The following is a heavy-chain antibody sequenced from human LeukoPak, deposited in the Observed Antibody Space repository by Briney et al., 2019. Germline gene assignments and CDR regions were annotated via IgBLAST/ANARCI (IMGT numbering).Heavy chain of an antibody. CDR1: GFTFSSYW. CDR3: AKLIAVAGTVPFDY. J-gene: IGHJ4*02. CDR2: IRYDGSNK. Sequence: GGSLRLSCAASGFTFSSYWMHWVRQAPGKGLEWAAFIRYDGSNKYYADSVKGRFTISRDNSKNTLYLQMNSLRAEDTAVYYCAKLIAVAGTVPFDYWGQGTLVTVSS. V-gene: IGHV3-30*02. D-gene: IGHD6-19*01.